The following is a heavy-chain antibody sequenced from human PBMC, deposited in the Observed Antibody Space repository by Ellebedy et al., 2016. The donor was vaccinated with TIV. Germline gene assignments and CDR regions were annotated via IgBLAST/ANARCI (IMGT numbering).Heavy chain of an antibody. Sequence: AASVKVSCKASGGTFSSYDINWVRQATGQGLEWMGWMNPNSGNTGYAQKFQGRVTITRNTSISTAYMELSSLRSEDTAVYYCARGLDTYSGFGMDVWGQGTTVTVSS. J-gene: IGHJ6*02. CDR2: MNPNSGNT. CDR3: ARGLDTYSGFGMDV. D-gene: IGHD3-10*01. CDR1: GGTFSSYD. V-gene: IGHV1-8*03.